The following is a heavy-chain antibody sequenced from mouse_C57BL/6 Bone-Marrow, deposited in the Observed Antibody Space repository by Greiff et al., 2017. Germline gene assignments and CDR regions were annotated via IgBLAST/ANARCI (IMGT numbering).Heavy chain of an antibody. J-gene: IGHJ2*01. V-gene: IGHV7-3*01. CDR1: GFTFTDYY. D-gene: IGHD1-1*01. CDR2: IRNKANGYTT. CDR3: ARYIRYYGNYFDY. Sequence: EVQLVESGGGLVQPGGSLSLSCAASGFTFTDYYMSWVRQPPGKALEWLGFIRNKANGYTTEYRASVKGRFTISRYNSQSILYLQMNALRAEDSATYYCARYIRYYGNYFDYWGQGTTLTVSS.